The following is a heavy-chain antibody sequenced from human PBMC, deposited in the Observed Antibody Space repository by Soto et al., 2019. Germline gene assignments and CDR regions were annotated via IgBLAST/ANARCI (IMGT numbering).Heavy chain of an antibody. V-gene: IGHV3-48*03. CDR2: ISSSGSTI. CDR3: ARREEAAGIGGYYYYYGMDV. CDR1: GFTFSSYE. J-gene: IGHJ6*02. D-gene: IGHD6-13*01. Sequence: XVSLRLSCAASGFTFSSYEMNWVRQAPGKGLEWVSYISSSGSTIYYADSVKGRFTISRDNAKNSLYLQMNSLRAEDTAVYYCARREEAAGIGGYYYYYGMDVWGQGTTVTVSS.